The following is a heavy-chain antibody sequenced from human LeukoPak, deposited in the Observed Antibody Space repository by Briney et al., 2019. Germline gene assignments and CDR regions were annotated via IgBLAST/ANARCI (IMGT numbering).Heavy chain of an antibody. D-gene: IGHD3-10*01. CDR3: ARGGLLWFGELYAFDI. V-gene: IGHV4-30-2*01. CDR1: GGSISSGGYS. Sequence: SQTLSLTCAVSGGSISSGGYSWSWIRQPPGKGLEWIGYIYHSGSTYYNPSLKSRVTISVDRSKNQFSLKLSSVTAADTAVYYCARGGLLWFGELYAFDIWGQGTMVIFSS. CDR2: IYHSGST. J-gene: IGHJ3*02.